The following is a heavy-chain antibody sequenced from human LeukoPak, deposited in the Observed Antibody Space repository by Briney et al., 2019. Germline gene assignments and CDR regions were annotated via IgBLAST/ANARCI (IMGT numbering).Heavy chain of an antibody. Sequence: ASVKVSCKASGYTFTSYYMHWVRQAPGQGLEWMGIINPSGGSTSYARKFQGRVTMTRDMSTSTAYMELSSLRSEDTAVYYCAAGIAVAGTNFDYWGQGTLVTVSS. CDR1: GYTFTSYY. D-gene: IGHD6-19*01. CDR2: INPSGGST. J-gene: IGHJ4*02. V-gene: IGHV1-46*01. CDR3: AAGIAVAGTNFDY.